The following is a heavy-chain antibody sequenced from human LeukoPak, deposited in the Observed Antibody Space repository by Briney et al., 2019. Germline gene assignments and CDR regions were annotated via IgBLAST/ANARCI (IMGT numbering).Heavy chain of an antibody. CDR1: GFTFGDFA. CDR2: ISSTGGAT. V-gene: IGHV3-23*01. D-gene: IGHD6-25*01. J-gene: IGHJ3*02. Sequence: GGSLRLSCTASGFTFGDFAMSWVRQAPGKGLEWVSSISSTGGATHYADSVKGRFSISRDNSENTLYFQMNSLRAEDTAVYFCAKHRAARTAPDAFDIWGQGTTVTVS. CDR3: AKHRAARTAPDAFDI.